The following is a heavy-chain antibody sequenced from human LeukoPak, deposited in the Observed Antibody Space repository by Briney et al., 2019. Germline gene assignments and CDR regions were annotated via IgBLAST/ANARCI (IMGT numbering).Heavy chain of an antibody. V-gene: IGHV3-21*01. CDR2: ISSSSSYI. CDR1: GFTFSSYS. CDR3: ARDATVGSAYFDL. Sequence: GGSLRLSCAASGFTFSSYSMNRVRQAPGKGLEWVSSISSSSSYIYYADSVKGRFTISRDNAKNSLYLQMNSLRAEDTAVYYCARDATVGSAYFDLWGQGALVTVSS. J-gene: IGHJ4*02. D-gene: IGHD2-15*01.